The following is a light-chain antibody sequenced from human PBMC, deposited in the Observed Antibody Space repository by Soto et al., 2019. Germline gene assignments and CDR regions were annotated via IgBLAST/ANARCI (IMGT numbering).Light chain of an antibody. V-gene: IGKV3-20*01. J-gene: IGKJ1*01. CDR2: SAS. Sequence: EIVLTQSPGTLSLSPGERATLSCRASQSVSSTYLAWYQQKPGQAPRLLIYSASSRATGIPDRFRGSGSATDFPLTISSLEPEDFAVYYCQQYGRSPRTFGQGTKVDIK. CDR3: QQYGRSPRT. CDR1: QSVSSTY.